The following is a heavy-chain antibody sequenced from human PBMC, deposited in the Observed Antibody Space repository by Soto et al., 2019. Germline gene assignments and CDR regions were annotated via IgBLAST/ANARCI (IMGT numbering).Heavy chain of an antibody. CDR2: ISWNSGSI. Sequence: EVKLVESGGDLVQPGRSLRHSCAASGFTFEDFAMHWVRQAPGKGLEWVSGISWNSGSIGYADPVKGRFTISRDNAKNSLYSEMNSLKTEDSALYYYTKTAPPYDSQGYYPFDIWGQGTLVSVSS. CDR3: TKTAPPYDSQGYYPFDI. D-gene: IGHD3-22*01. V-gene: IGHV3-9*01. CDR1: GFTFEDFA. J-gene: IGHJ3*02.